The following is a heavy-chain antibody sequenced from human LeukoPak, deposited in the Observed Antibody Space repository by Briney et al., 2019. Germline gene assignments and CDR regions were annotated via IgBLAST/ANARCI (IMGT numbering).Heavy chain of an antibody. D-gene: IGHD6-19*01. CDR1: GFTFSSYA. J-gene: IGHJ6*03. CDR2: ISGSGDNT. V-gene: IGHV3-23*01. CDR3: AKADGGQWPSSYYYYYMDV. Sequence: GGSLRLSCAASGFTFSSYAMNWVRQAPGKGLEWISSISGSGDNTYYADSMKGRFTISRDSSKNTLYLQMNSLRAEDTAVYYCAKADGGQWPSSYYYYYMDVWGKGTTVTVSS.